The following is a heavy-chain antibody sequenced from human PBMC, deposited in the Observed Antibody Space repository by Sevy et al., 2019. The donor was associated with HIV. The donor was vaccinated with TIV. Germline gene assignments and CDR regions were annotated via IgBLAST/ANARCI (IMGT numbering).Heavy chain of an antibody. Sequence: GESLKISCAASGFTFSSYGMHWVRQAPGKGLEWVAVIWYDGSNKYYADSVKGRFTISRDNSKNTRYLQMNSLRAEDTDVYYCARDVRGHDFWSGYYTDYYYYYGMDVWGQGTTVTVSS. J-gene: IGHJ6*02. CDR1: GFTFSSYG. D-gene: IGHD3-3*01. CDR3: ARDVRGHDFWSGYYTDYYYYYGMDV. V-gene: IGHV3-33*01. CDR2: IWYDGSNK.